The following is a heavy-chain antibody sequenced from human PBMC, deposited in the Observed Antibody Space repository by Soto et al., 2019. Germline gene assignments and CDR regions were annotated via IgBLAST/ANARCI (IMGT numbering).Heavy chain of an antibody. Sequence: SETLSLTCAVSGGSISSGGYSWRWIRQPPGKGLEGIGYIYHSGSTYYSPSLKSRVTISVDRPKNQFSLKLSSVTAADTAVFYCARRNDILTGYSNGWFDPWGQGTLVTISS. CDR2: IYHSGST. CDR1: GGSISSGGYS. CDR3: ARRNDILTGYSNGWFDP. J-gene: IGHJ5*02. V-gene: IGHV4-30-2*01. D-gene: IGHD3-9*01.